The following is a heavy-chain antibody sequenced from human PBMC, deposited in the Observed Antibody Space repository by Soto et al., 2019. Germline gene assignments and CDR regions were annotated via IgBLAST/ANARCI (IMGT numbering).Heavy chain of an antibody. CDR3: AKEGEHSSGWANFDY. J-gene: IGHJ4*02. V-gene: IGHV3-23*01. D-gene: IGHD6-19*01. CDR2: ISGSGGST. Sequence: EVQLLESGGGLVQPGGSLRLSCAASGFTFSSYAMSWVRQAPGKGLEWVSAISGSGGSTYYADSVKGPFTISRDNSKNTLYLQMNTLRADDTAVYYCAKEGEHSSGWANFDYWGQGTLVTVSS. CDR1: GFTFSSYA.